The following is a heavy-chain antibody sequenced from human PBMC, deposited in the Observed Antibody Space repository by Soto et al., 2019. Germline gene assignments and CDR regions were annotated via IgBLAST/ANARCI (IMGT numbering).Heavy chain of an antibody. CDR3: ARGYCSGGSCRYYFDS. J-gene: IGHJ4*02. CDR2: ISSSSSYI. D-gene: IGHD2-15*01. CDR1: GFTFSSYS. Sequence: EVQLVESGGGLVKPGGSLRLSCAASGFTFSSYSMNWVRQAPGKGLEWVSSISSSSSYIYYADSVKGRFTISRDNAKNSLYLQMNSLRAEDTAVYYCARGYCSGGSCRYYFDSWGQGTLVTVSS. V-gene: IGHV3-21*01.